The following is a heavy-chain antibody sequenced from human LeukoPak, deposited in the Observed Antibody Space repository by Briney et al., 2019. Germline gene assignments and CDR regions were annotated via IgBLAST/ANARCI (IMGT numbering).Heavy chain of an antibody. CDR2: IHHDGSNK. CDR3: AKDSVGCSSTSCYAPYYFDY. V-gene: IGHV3-30*02. CDR1: GFTFISYG. D-gene: IGHD2-2*01. J-gene: IGHJ4*02. Sequence: GGSLRLSCAASGFTFISYGMHWVRQAPGKGLDGVAFIHHDGSNKYYADSVRGRFTISRDNSKNTLYLQMNSLRAEGTAVYYCAKDSVGCSSTSCYAPYYFDYWGQGTLVTVSS.